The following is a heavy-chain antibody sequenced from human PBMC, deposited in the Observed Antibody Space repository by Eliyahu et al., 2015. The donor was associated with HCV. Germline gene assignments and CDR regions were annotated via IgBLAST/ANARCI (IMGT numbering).Heavy chain of an antibody. CDR3: ARQTTGAGQWSWDS. Sequence: QVQLQESGPGLVKPSETLFLTXAVSXASXTSXFWAWXRXPPGKGLXWXGTVXYTGTTFYSPSLKSRVTIFVDKSKNQFSLKVDSVTATDTALYYCARQTTGAGQWSWDSWGQGTLVTVSS. CDR2: VXYTGTT. CDR1: XASXTSXF. J-gene: IGHJ4*02. D-gene: IGHD6-13*01. V-gene: IGHV4-39*01.